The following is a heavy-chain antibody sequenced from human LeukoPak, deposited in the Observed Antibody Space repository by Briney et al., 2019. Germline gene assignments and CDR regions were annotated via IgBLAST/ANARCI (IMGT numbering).Heavy chain of an antibody. CDR3: ARVRRAVAIGLNS. CDR2: INHRGTT. J-gene: IGHJ5*02. V-gene: IGHV4-39*07. Sequence: SETLSLTCTVSGGSISSSSYYWGWIRQPPGKGLEWIAEINHRGTTHYNPSLKSRVNISADTSKNQFSLKLSSVTAADTAVYYCARVRRAVAIGLNSWGQGTLVTVSS. D-gene: IGHD6-19*01. CDR1: GGSISSSSYY.